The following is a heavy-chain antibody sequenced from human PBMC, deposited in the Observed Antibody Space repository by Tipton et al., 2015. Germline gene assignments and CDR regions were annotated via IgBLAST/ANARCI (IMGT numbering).Heavy chain of an antibody. CDR2: IQYSGST. V-gene: IGHV4-61*01. D-gene: IGHD5-24*01. CDR3: ARDLEHGMDV. Sequence: TLSLTCTVSGGSVNSANYYWSWIRQPPGKELEWIGYIQYSGSTNYNPSLKRRATISLDTSKNQFSLTLNSVTAADTAVYYCARDLEHGMDVWGQGTTVTVSS. CDR1: GGSVNSANYY. J-gene: IGHJ6*02.